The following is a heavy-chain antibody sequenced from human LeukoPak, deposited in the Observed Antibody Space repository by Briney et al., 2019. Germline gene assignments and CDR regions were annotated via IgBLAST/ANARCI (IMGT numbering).Heavy chain of an antibody. Sequence: GGSLRLSCAASGFTFSSYWMHWVRQAPGKGLVWVSRIKSDGSSTTYADSVKGRFTISRDNAKNTLYPQMNSLRAEDTAVYYCVRPEYTSPYFQHWGQGTLVTVSS. CDR3: VRPEYTSPYFQH. J-gene: IGHJ1*01. CDR2: IKSDGSST. CDR1: GFTFSSYW. D-gene: IGHD6-6*01. V-gene: IGHV3-74*01.